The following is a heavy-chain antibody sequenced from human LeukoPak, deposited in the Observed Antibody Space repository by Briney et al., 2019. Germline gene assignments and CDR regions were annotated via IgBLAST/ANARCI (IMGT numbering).Heavy chain of an antibody. Sequence: SETLSLTCTVSGGSISGYYWSWIRQPPGKGLEWIGYIFYSGSTNNNPSLKSRVTISVDISKNQFSLKLSSVTAADTAVYYCARLHYDSSGFYYVDYWGQGTLVTVSP. CDR3: ARLHYDSSGFYYVDY. D-gene: IGHD3-22*01. J-gene: IGHJ4*02. CDR1: GGSISGYY. CDR2: IFYSGST. V-gene: IGHV4-59*12.